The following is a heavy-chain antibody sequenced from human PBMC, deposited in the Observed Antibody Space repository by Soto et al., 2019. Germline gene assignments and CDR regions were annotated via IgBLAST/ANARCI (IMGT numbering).Heavy chain of an antibody. J-gene: IGHJ5*02. CDR2: IKYDGSIT. CDR1: GFTFTRYS. V-gene: IGHV3-74*01. Sequence: PGGSLRLSCAASGFTFTRYSMNWVRQAPGKGLEWVSRIKYDGSITGYADFVKGRFTISRDTAKNTVYLQMNSLTAEDTAVYYCVRSDWLDPWGQGTLVTVSS. CDR3: VRSDWLDP.